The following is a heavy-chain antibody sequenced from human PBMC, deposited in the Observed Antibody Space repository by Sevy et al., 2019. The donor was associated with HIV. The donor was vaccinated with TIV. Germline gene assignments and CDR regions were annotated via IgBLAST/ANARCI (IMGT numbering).Heavy chain of an antibody. CDR2: ISCDGGNI. J-gene: IGHJ6*02. V-gene: IGHV3-30*04. CDR1: GFTFGIYA. Sequence: GESLKISCAASGFTFGIYAIHWVRQAPGKGLEWVTVISCDGGNIYYADSVKGRFTVSRDNSKDTVYLQMNSLRPEDTAVYYCARDLPSAVINPFYYYGMDVWGQGTTVTVSS. D-gene: IGHD2-21*01. CDR3: ARDLPSAVINPFYYYGMDV.